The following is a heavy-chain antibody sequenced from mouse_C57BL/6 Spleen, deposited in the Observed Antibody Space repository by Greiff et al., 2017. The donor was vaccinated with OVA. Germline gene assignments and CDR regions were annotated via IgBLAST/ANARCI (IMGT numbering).Heavy chain of an antibody. Sequence: EVMLVESGEGLVKPGGSLKLSCAASGFTFSSYAMSWVRQTPEKRLEWVAYISSGGDYIYYADTVKGRFTSSRDNARNTLYLQMSSLKSEDTAMYYCTREDRDYFDYWGQGTTLTVSS. D-gene: IGHD3-3*01. V-gene: IGHV5-9-1*02. CDR2: ISSGGDYI. J-gene: IGHJ2*01. CDR1: GFTFSSYA. CDR3: TREDRDYFDY.